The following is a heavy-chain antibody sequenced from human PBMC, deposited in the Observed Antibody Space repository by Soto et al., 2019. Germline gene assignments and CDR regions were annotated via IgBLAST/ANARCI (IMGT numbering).Heavy chain of an antibody. CDR3: AHSQGYDYGDYGKAFDP. Sequence: SCPTLVNPTQTLTLTCTFSGFSLSTSGVGVGWIRQPPGKALEWLALIYWNDNKRYSPSLKNRLTITKDTSKNQVVPTMTNMDPVDTATYYCAHSQGYDYGDYGKAFDPWGQGTLVTVSS. CDR2: IYWNDNK. V-gene: IGHV2-5*01. J-gene: IGHJ5*02. D-gene: IGHD4-17*01. CDR1: GFSLSTSGVG.